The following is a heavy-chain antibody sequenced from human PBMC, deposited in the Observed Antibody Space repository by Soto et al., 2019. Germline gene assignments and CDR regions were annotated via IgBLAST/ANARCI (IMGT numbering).Heavy chain of an antibody. V-gene: IGHV4-34*01. D-gene: IGHD3-10*01. Sequence: QVQLQQWGAGLLKPSETLSLTCAVYGGSFSGYYWNWVRQSPGKGLEWLGEINHRVSTNYNPSLKSRVTNSVDTSKSQFSLKLSSVTGADTAVYHCARGNGEARRAELSLWGQGALVTVSS. J-gene: IGHJ1*01. CDR2: INHRVST. CDR3: ARGNGEARRAELSL. CDR1: GGSFSGYY.